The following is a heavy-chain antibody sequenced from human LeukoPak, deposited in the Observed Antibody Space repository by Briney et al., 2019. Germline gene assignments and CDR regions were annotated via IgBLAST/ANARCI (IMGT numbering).Heavy chain of an antibody. Sequence: GESLRLSCAASGFTFSGSSMHWVRQASGKGLEWVGRIGSKAKSYATAYAASVKGRFTISRDDSKNTAYLQMNSLKTEDTAVYYCAIYDDSIDYWGQGTLVTVSS. V-gene: IGHV3-73*01. CDR2: IGSKAKSYAT. J-gene: IGHJ4*02. D-gene: IGHD3-9*01. CDR1: GFTFSGSS. CDR3: AIYDDSIDY.